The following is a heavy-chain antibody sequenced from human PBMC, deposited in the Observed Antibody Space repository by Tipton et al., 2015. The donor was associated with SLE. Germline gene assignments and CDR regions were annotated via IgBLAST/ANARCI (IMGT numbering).Heavy chain of an antibody. CDR2: IYYGGTI. J-gene: IGHJ5*02. CDR3: ARASFIVGSTTFWFDP. V-gene: IGHV4-59*08. D-gene: IGHD1-26*01. CDR1: GGPVSTHY. Sequence: TLSLTCNVSGGPVSTHYWTWIRQAPGKGLEWIGYIYYGGTIKYNPSLKSRVTISLDTSKNQFSLKLNSVTATDAAVYYCARASFIVGSTTFWFDPWGQGTLLSV.